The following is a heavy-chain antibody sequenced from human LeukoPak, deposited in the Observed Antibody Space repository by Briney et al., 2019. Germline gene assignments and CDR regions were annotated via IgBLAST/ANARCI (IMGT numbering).Heavy chain of an antibody. CDR3: AREDYYDSSGYYYVGSGSCDY. Sequence: PGGSLRLSCAASGFTFSSYSMNWVRQAPGKGLERVSSISSSSSYIYYADPVKGRFTISRDNAKNSMYLQMNSLRAEDTAVYYCAREDYYDSSGYYYVGSGSCDYWGQGTLVTVSS. J-gene: IGHJ4*02. CDR1: GFTFSSYS. V-gene: IGHV3-21*01. D-gene: IGHD3-22*01. CDR2: ISSSSSYI.